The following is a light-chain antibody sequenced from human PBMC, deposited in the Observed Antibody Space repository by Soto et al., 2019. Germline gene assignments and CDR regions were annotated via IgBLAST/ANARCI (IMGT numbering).Light chain of an antibody. V-gene: IGKV3-20*01. CDR3: QQYGSSLLT. J-gene: IGKJ3*01. CDR1: QSVSSSY. CDR2: GAS. Sequence: EIVLTQSPSTLSLSPGERATLSCRASQSVSSSYLAWYQQKPGQAPSLLIYGASSRATGIPDRFSGSGSGTDFTLTISRLEPEDFAVYYCQQYGSSLLTFGPGTKVDIK.